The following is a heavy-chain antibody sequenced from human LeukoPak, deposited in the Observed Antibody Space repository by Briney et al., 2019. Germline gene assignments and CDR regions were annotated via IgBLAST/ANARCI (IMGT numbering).Heavy chain of an antibody. CDR1: GGSISSYY. CDR2: IYYSGST. Sequence: PSETLSLTCTVSGGSISSYYWSWIRQPPGKGLEWIGYIYYSGSTNYNPSLKSRVTISVDTSKNQFSLKLSSVTAADTAVYYCARVVNGRLWFGELFRFDPWGQGTLVTVSS. V-gene: IGHV4-59*12. J-gene: IGHJ5*02. D-gene: IGHD3-10*01. CDR3: ARVVNGRLWFGELFRFDP.